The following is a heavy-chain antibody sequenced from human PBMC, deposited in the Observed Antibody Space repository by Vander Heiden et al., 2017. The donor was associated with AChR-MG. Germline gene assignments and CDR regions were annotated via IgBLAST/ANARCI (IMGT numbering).Heavy chain of an antibody. V-gene: IGHV1-69*01. D-gene: IGHD1-26*01. CDR2: IIPIFGTA. CDR3: ARGRKSGSYPHFDY. Sequence: QVQLVQSGAEVKNPGPSVKVSCKAFGGTFGSYAISWVGQAPGQGVEWMGGIIPIFGTANYAEKFQGRVTITADESTSTAYMELRSLRSEDTAVYYCARGRKSGSYPHFDYWGQGTLVTVSS. CDR1: GGTFGSYA. J-gene: IGHJ4*02.